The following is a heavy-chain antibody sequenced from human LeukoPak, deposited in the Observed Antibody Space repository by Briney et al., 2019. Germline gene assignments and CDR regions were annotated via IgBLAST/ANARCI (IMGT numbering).Heavy chain of an antibody. CDR3: ATAPGQQLVPLDY. D-gene: IGHD6-13*01. Sequence: SVKVSCKASGYTFTSYAMNWVRQAPGQGLEWMGGIIPIFGTANYAQKFQGRVTMTEDTSTDTAYMELSSLRSEDTAVYYCATAPGQQLVPLDYWGQGTLVTVSS. J-gene: IGHJ4*02. CDR1: GYTFTSYA. V-gene: IGHV1-69*06. CDR2: IIPIFGTA.